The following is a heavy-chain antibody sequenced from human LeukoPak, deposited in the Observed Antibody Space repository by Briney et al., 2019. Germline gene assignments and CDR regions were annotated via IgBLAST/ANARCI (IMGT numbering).Heavy chain of an antibody. CDR2: IIPMFGPA. CDR1: GGTFSNYA. Sequence: ASVKVSCKASGGTFSNYAISWVRQAPGQGLEWMGGIIPMFGPASSAQKFQGRVTITTDDSTSTVYMELSSLTSEDTAVYFGPQPAYYYYYMDVWGKGTTVTVSS. D-gene: IGHD1-1*01. V-gene: IGHV1-69*05. J-gene: IGHJ6*03. CDR3: PQPAYYYYYMDV.